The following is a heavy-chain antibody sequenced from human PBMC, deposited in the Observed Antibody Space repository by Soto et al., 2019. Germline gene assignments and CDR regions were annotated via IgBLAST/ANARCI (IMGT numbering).Heavy chain of an antibody. J-gene: IGHJ6*02. CDR1: GFTFSSYE. V-gene: IGHV3-48*03. Sequence: GGSLRLSCAASGFTFSSYEMNWVRQAPGKGLEWVSYISSSGSTIYYADSVKGRFTISRDNAKNSLYLQMNSLRAEDTAVYYCARDTYSGSYYDYYYGMDVWGQGTTVTVSS. D-gene: IGHD1-26*01. CDR3: ARDTYSGSYYDYYYGMDV. CDR2: ISSSGSTI.